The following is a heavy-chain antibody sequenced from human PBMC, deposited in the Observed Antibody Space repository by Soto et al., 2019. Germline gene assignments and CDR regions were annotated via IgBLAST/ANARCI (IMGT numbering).Heavy chain of an antibody. CDR3: ASTVDTAMVVFDY. CDR1: GFTFSSYS. J-gene: IGHJ4*02. Sequence: GALRLSCAASGFTFSSYSMNWVRQAPGKGLEWVSSISSSSSYIYYADSVKGRFTISRDNAKNSLYLQMNSLRAEDTAVYYCASTVDTAMVVFDYWGQGTLVPVSS. D-gene: IGHD5-18*01. CDR2: ISSSSSYI. V-gene: IGHV3-21*01.